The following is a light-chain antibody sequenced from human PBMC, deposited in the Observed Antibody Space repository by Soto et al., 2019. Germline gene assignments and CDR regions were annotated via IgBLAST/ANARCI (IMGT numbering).Light chain of an antibody. CDR1: GSTIGRN. V-gene: IGLV1-44*01. Sequence: QSVLTQAPSASGTPGQRANVCCCGSGSTIGRNQPLPGTAPKLLIYTDNQRPSGVPDRVSGSKSGNTASLTISGLQAEDEADYYCCSYAGSYTYVVFGGGTKLTVL. J-gene: IGLJ2*01. CDR2: TDN. CDR3: CSYAGSYTYVV.